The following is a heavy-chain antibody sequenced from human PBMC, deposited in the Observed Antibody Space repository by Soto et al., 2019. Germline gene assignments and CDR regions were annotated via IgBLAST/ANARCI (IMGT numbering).Heavy chain of an antibody. CDR1: GGSISSGGYY. D-gene: IGHD5-12*01. CDR2: IYYSGST. CDR3: AREGLGGSDWEYYFDY. V-gene: IGHV4-31*03. J-gene: IGHJ4*02. Sequence: QVQLQESGPGLVKPSQTLSLTCTVSGGSISSGGYYWSWIRQHPGKGLEGIGYIYYSGSTYYNPSLKSRVTIPVDTAQNKCSLKLSSVTAADTAVYYCAREGLGGSDWEYYFDYWGQGTLVTVSS.